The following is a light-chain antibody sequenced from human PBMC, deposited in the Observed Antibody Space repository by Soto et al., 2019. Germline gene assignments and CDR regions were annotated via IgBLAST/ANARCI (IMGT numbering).Light chain of an antibody. CDR3: SSYRSSSTLYV. Sequence: QSALTQPASVSGSHGQSITISCSGTSSDVGGYNYVSRYQQHPGKAPKHMIYGVTNRPSGVSNRFSGSKSGNTASLTISGLQAEDEADYYCSSYRSSSTLYVFGTGTKLTVL. V-gene: IGLV2-14*01. CDR1: SSDVGGYNY. CDR2: GVT. J-gene: IGLJ1*01.